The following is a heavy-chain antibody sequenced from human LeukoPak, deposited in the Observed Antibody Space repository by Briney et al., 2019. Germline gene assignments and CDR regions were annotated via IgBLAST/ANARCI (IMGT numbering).Heavy chain of an antibody. CDR3: TSRHDRDYYVNWFDP. CDR1: GFTFSASA. D-gene: IGHD3-22*01. CDR2: IRTKANSYAT. V-gene: IGHV3-73*01. J-gene: IGHJ5*02. Sequence: GGSLRLSCAASGFTFSASAMHWVRQASGKGLEWVGRIRTKANSYATAYAASLKGRFTISRDDSKNTAYLQMNSLKTDDTAVYYCTSRHDRDYYVNWFDPWGQGTLVTVSS.